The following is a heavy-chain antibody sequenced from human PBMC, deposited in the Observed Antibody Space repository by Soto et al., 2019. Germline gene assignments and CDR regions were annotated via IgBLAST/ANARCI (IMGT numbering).Heavy chain of an antibody. CDR3: LVTTLTSYFFDY. Sequence: EVQLLESGGGLVQPGGSLRLSCAASGFTFSSYAMSWVRQAPGKGLEWVSAISGSGGSTYYADSVKGRFTISRDNSKNTLYLQMNSLRAEDTAVYYCLVTTLTSYFFDYWGQGTLVTVSS. CDR2: ISGSGGST. V-gene: IGHV3-23*01. CDR1: GFTFSSYA. J-gene: IGHJ4*02. D-gene: IGHD4-17*01.